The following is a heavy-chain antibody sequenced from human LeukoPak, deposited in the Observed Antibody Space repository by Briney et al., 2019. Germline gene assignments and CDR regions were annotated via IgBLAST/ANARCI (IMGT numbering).Heavy chain of an antibody. CDR1: GFTLSTYA. CDR2: TSSSDAGT. V-gene: IGHV3-23*01. Sequence: GGSLRLSCAASGFTLSTYAMSWVRQTPGKGLEWVAATSSSDAGTYHADSVRGRFTISRDNSKNTLYLQMNSLRAEDAAVYFCAKAPVTSCRGAYCYPFDSWGQGTLVTASS. J-gene: IGHJ4*02. CDR3: AKAPVTSCRGAYCYPFDS. D-gene: IGHD2-21*01.